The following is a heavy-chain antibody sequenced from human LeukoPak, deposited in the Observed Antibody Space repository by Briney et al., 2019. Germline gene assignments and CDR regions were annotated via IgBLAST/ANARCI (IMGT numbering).Heavy chain of an antibody. CDR3: ARRSNTSSGNFDY. CDR2: FSGSGGNT. J-gene: IGHJ4*02. D-gene: IGHD6-6*01. CDR1: GFTFSSYA. V-gene: IGHV3-23*01. Sequence: QSGGSLRLSCAASGFTFSSYAMSWVRQAPGKGLEWVSTFSGSGGNTYYADSVKGRFTISRDNSKNTLYLQMNSLRAEGTAVYFCARRSNTSSGNFDYWGQGTLVTLSS.